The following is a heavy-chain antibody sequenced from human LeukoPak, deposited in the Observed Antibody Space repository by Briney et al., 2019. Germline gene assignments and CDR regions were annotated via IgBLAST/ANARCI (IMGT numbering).Heavy chain of an antibody. CDR2: IIPIFGTA. V-gene: IGHV1-69*13. Sequence: SVKVSCKASGGTSSSYAISWVRQAPGQGLEWMGGIIPIFGTANYAQKFQGRVTITADESTSTAYMELSSLRSEDTAVYYCARVRYSSSSRIDYWGQGTLVTVSS. CDR1: GGTSSSYA. J-gene: IGHJ4*02. CDR3: ARVRYSSSSRIDY. D-gene: IGHD6-6*01.